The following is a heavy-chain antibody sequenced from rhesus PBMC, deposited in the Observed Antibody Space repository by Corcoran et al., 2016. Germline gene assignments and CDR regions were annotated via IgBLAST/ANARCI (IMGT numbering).Heavy chain of an antibody. CDR3: SRCSGADGYGYPFDF. V-gene: IGHV4-65*01. CDR2: VRGDSDSL. Sequence: QVQLPESGPGLVKPSETLSLTCAVSGASVRSCDWWCCLRLPPGQGREWIGYVRGDSDSLYYNPSLKSRVTISRDTSRNQFSLKLTSVTAADTAVYYCSRCSGADGYGYPFDFWGQGVLVTVSS. J-gene: IGHJ4*01. CDR1: GASVRSCDW. D-gene: IGHD3-9*01.